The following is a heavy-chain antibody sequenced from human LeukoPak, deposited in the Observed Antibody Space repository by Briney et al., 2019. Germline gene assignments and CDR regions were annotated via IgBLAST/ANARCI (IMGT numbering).Heavy chain of an antibody. Sequence: SGTLSLTCTVSGGSISSYYWSWIRQPPGKGLEWIGYIYDSGSTNYNPSLKSRVTISVDTSKNQFSLKLSSVTAADTAAYYCARGGSGYDSFYYYGMDVWGQGTTVTVSS. D-gene: IGHD5-12*01. J-gene: IGHJ6*02. CDR3: ARGGSGYDSFYYYGMDV. V-gene: IGHV4-59*01. CDR1: GGSISSYY. CDR2: IYDSGST.